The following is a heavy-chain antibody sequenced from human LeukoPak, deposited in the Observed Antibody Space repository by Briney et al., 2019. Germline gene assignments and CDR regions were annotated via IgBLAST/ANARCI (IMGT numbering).Heavy chain of an antibody. CDR1: GFTVSSTY. CDR2: IYIDGTT. CDR3: ARGRGYSYGYFPYYYYYYMDV. J-gene: IGHJ6*03. Sequence: GGSLRLSCAASGFTVSSTYMTWVRQAPGKGLEWVSIIYIDGTTYYADSVKGRFTISRDNAKNTVYLQMNSLRAADTAVYYCARGRGYSYGYFPYYYYYYMDVWGKGTTVTVSS. V-gene: IGHV3-66*01. D-gene: IGHD5-18*01.